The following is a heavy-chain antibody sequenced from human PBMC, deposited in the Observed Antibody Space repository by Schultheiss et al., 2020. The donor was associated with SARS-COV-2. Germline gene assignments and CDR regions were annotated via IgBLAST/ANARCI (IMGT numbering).Heavy chain of an antibody. J-gene: IGHJ4*02. D-gene: IGHD6-6*01. CDR1: GFTFSNAW. CDR2: IKSKTDGGTT. V-gene: IGHV3-15*01. Sequence: GGSLRLSCAASGFTFSNAWMSWVRQAPGKGLEWVGRIKSKTDGGTTDYAAPVKGRFTISRDDSKNTLYLQMNSLKTEDTAVYYCTTDSSSSLRGLDYWGQGTLVTVSS. CDR3: TTDSSSSLRGLDY.